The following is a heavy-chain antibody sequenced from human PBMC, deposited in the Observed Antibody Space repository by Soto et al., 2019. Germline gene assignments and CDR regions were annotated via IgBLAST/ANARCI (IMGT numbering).Heavy chain of an antibody. Sequence: ASVKVSCKASGYTFTSYAMHWVRQAPGQRLEWMGWINAGNGNTKYSQKFQGRVTITRDTSASTAYMELSSLRSEDTAVYYCASTAATYYYDSSGYFVYFQHWGQGTLVTVSS. CDR3: ASTAATYYYDSSGYFVYFQH. J-gene: IGHJ1*01. CDR1: GYTFTSYA. CDR2: INAGNGNT. V-gene: IGHV1-3*01. D-gene: IGHD3-22*01.